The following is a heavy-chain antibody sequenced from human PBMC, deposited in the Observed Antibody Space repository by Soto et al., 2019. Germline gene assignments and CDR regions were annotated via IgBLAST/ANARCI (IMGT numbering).Heavy chain of an antibody. V-gene: IGHV1-69*04. CDR1: GVTFSTST. Sequence: SVKVSCKASGVTFSTSTFTWVRQAPGQGLEWMGRTIPLLNVADYAQDFQGRVTITADKSTSTAYMELTSLTSKDTAVYYCARDSPIGSTYSGYDAIDSWGQGTLVTVSS. J-gene: IGHJ4*02. D-gene: IGHD5-12*01. CDR3: ARDSPIGSTYSGYDAIDS. CDR2: TIPLLNVA.